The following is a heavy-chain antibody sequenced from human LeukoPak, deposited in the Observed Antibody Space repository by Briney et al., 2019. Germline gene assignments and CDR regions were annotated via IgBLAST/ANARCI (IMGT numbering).Heavy chain of an antibody. CDR1: GFTFSTYA. CDR2: ISGSGGNT. J-gene: IGHJ4*02. CDR3: AKTTTGYSSGRFPGWPVDY. Sequence: PGGSLRLSCAASGFTFSTYAMSWVRQAPGKGLEWLSTISGSGGNTYYADSVRGRFTISRDNSKNTLYLHMNSLRAADTAVYYCAKTTTGYSSGRFPGWPVDYWGQGTLVTVSS. D-gene: IGHD6-19*01. V-gene: IGHV3-23*01.